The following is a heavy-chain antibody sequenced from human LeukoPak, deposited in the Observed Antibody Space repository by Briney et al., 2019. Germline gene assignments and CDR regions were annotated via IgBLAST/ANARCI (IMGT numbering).Heavy chain of an antibody. CDR2: FSGGGGTT. J-gene: IGHJ4*02. CDR3: AKGWSHFTGFEY. D-gene: IGHD1-26*01. Sequence: GGSLRLSCAASGLTFSSYAMSWVRQAPGKGLEWVSTFSGGGGTTYYADSVKGRFTISRDNSKNTLYLQTNSLRADDTAVYYCAKGWSHFTGFEYWGQGTLVTVSS. V-gene: IGHV3-23*01. CDR1: GLTFSSYA.